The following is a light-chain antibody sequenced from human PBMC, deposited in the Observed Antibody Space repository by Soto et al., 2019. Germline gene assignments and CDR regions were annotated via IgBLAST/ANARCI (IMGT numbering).Light chain of an antibody. Sequence: QSVLTQPPSVSGAPGQRVTISCTGSSSNIGAGYDVHWYQQLPGTAPKVLIYDNNNRPSGVPDRFSGSKSGTSASLAITGLEAEDELDYSRHSYDVSKGARVLVEGTKLPVL. J-gene: IGLJ3*02. CDR2: DNN. CDR3: HSYDVSKGARV. CDR1: SSNIGAGYD. V-gene: IGLV1-40*01.